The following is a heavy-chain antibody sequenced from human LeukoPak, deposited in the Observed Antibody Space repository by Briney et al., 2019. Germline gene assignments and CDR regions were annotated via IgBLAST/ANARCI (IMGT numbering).Heavy chain of an antibody. CDR2: IYYSGGT. Sequence: SQTLSLTCTVSGGSISSGGYYWSWIRQHPGKGLEWIGYIYYSGGTYYSPPLKSRVTISVDTSKNQFSLKLSSVTAADTAVYYCARRRGGYGDPGMDVWGKGTTVTVSS. CDR3: ARRRGGYGDPGMDV. V-gene: IGHV4-31*03. J-gene: IGHJ6*04. D-gene: IGHD4-17*01. CDR1: GGSISSGGYY.